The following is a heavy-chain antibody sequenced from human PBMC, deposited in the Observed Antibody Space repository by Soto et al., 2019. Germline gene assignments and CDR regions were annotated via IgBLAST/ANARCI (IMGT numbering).Heavy chain of an antibody. J-gene: IGHJ4*02. CDR3: ARDRAYXTSSTHFDY. Sequence: QVHLVQSGAEVKKPGASVNVSCKASGYTFTAYGISWVRQAPGQGLEWMGWMSAYNGHTSYAQRFQGRVTMTRDTSTSIAYMELRSLXXXDTAVYFCARDRAYXTSSTHFDYWGQGTLVTVSS. D-gene: IGHD6-6*01. V-gene: IGHV1-18*01. CDR1: GYTFTAYG. CDR2: MSAYNGHT.